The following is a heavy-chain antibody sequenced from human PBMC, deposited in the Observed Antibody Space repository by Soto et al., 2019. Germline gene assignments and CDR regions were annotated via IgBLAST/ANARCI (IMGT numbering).Heavy chain of an antibody. Sequence: GGSLRLSCAASGFTFSSYDMSWVRQAPGKGLEWVADISGSGYNTFYADAVKGRFTISRDNSKNTLYLQMNSLRVEETGVYYCEKNQLVLTWFDSWGQGTQVTVSS. CDR2: ISGSGYNT. V-gene: IGHV3-23*01. D-gene: IGHD2-2*01. CDR3: EKNQLVLTWFDS. CDR1: GFTFSSYD. J-gene: IGHJ5*01.